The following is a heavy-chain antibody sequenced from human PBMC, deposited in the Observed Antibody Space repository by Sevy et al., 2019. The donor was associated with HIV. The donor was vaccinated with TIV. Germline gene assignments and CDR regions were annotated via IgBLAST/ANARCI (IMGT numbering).Heavy chain of an antibody. J-gene: IGHJ4*02. CDR1: GFTFSSYT. Sequence: GGSLRLSCAASGFTFSSYTMNWVRQAPGKGLEWISYISSSRTTIYYADSGKGRFTISRDNAKNSLYLQMNSLRGEDTAVYYCARGSSSTDDFDYWGQGALVTVSS. D-gene: IGHD6-13*01. CDR2: ISSSRTTI. CDR3: ARGSSSTDDFDY. V-gene: IGHV3-48*01.